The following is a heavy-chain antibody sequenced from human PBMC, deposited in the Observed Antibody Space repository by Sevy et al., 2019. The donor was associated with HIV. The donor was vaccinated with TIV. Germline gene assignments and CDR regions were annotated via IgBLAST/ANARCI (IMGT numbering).Heavy chain of an antibody. V-gene: IGHV3-7*01. CDR3: AREGYGSGSTPYYFDY. Sequence: GGSLRLSCAASGFTFTTYWMTWVRQAPGKGLEWVATINQDGSEKYFVDSVKGRFTIARDNAKNSLYLQMTSLRAEDTAVYYCAREGYGSGSTPYYFDYWGQGALVTVSS. D-gene: IGHD3-10*01. CDR2: INQDGSEK. J-gene: IGHJ4*02. CDR1: GFTFTTYW.